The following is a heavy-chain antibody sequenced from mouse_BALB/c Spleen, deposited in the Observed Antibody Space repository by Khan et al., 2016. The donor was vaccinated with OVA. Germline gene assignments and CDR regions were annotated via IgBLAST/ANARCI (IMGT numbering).Heavy chain of an antibody. CDR1: GFTFSSYS. V-gene: IGHV5-6*01. J-gene: IGHJ3*01. Sequence: EVMLVESGGDLVKPGGSLKLSCAAPGFTFSSYSMSWVRQTPDKRLEWVASISSGGDYTYYPDSVKGRFTISRDTAQTTLYLHISERTSAGTATNYCAYHLTGSFAYWGQGTLVTVSA. D-gene: IGHD4-1*01. CDR2: ISSGGDYT. CDR3: AYHLTGSFAY.